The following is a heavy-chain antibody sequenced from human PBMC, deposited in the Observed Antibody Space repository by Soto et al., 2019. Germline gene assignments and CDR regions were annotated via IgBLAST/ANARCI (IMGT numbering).Heavy chain of an antibody. D-gene: IGHD4-17*01. J-gene: IGHJ4*02. Sequence: QVQLEESGPGLVKPSGTLSLTCAVSGGSISTKNWWNWVRQSPEKGLEWIGQILHSGSTNYHPSLKTRVAISVDKSKNQFSLWLTSVTAADTALYFCARSDYGDSNSQFFDYWGQGALVTVSS. V-gene: IGHV4-4*02. CDR2: ILHSGST. CDR3: ARSDYGDSNSQFFDY. CDR1: GGSISTKNW.